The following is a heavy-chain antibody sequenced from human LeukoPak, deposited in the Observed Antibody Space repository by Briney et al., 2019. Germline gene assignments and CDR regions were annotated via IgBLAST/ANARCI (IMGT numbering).Heavy chain of an antibody. CDR3: ARGWYSSSHDYYYMDV. D-gene: IGHD6-6*01. CDR2: IYYSGST. J-gene: IGHJ6*03. CDR1: GGSISSYY. V-gene: IGHV4-59*01. Sequence: SETLSLTCTVSGGSISSYYWSWIRQPPGKGLEWIGYIYYSGSTNYNPSLKSRVTISVDTSKNQFSLKLSSVTAADTAVYYCARGWYSSSHDYYYMDVWGKGTTVTVSS.